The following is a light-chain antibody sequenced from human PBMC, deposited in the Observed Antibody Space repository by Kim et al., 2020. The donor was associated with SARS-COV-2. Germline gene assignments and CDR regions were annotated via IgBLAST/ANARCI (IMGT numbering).Light chain of an antibody. Sequence: QSVLTQPASVSGSPGQSITISCTGTSSDIGGYNSVSWFQQHPGKAPKLMIYDVSNRPSGLSNRFSGSKSGNTASLTISGLQADDEADYYCSSYTGSNTWVFGGGTQLTVL. CDR3: SSYTGSNTWV. J-gene: IGLJ3*02. V-gene: IGLV2-14*03. CDR2: DVS. CDR1: SSDIGGYNS.